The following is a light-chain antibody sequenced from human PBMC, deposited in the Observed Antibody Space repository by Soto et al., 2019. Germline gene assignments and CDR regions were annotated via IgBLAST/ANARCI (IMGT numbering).Light chain of an antibody. CDR2: AAS. Sequence: DIQMTQSPSSLSASVGDRVTITCRTSQSISGYLNWYRHKPGKAPTLLIYAASTLQSGVPSRFSGSGSGTDFTLTISNLQPEDFATYYCQQSYSTLPITFGQGTDWRL. CDR3: QQSYSTLPIT. J-gene: IGKJ5*01. V-gene: IGKV1-39*01. CDR1: QSISGY.